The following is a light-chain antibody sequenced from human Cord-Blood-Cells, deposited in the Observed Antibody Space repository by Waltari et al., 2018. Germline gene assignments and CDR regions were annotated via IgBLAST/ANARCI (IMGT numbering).Light chain of an antibody. CDR2: EGS. V-gene: IGLV2-23*01. CDR1: SSDVGSYNL. Sequence: QSALTQPASVSGSTGQSITISCTGTSSDVGSYNLVSWYQQHPGKPPKLMIYEGSKRPSGVSNRFSGSKSGNTASLTISGLQAEDEADYYCCSYAGSSTWVFGGGTKLTVL. CDR3: CSYAGSSTWV. J-gene: IGLJ3*02.